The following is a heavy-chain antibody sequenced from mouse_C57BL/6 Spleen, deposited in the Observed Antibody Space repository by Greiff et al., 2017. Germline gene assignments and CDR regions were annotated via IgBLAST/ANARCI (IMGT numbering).Heavy chain of an antibody. CDR1: GFTFSSYG. CDR3: ARQYSNCGSYSMDY. CDR2: ISSGGSYT. J-gene: IGHJ4*01. Sequence: DVKLVESGGDLVKPGGSLKLSCAASGFTFSSYGMSWVRQTPDKRLEWVATISSGGSYTYYPDSVKGRFTISRDNAKNTLYRQMSSLKSEDTAMYYCARQYSNCGSYSMDYWGQGTSVTVSS. V-gene: IGHV5-6*02. D-gene: IGHD2-5*01.